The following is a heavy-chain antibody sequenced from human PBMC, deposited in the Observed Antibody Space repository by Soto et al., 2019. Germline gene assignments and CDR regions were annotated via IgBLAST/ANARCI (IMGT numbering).Heavy chain of an antibody. J-gene: IGHJ5*02. CDR2: IYYSGST. Sequence: QVQLQESGPGLVKPSQTLSLTCTVSGGSISSGGYYWSWIRQHPGKGLEWIGYIYYSGSTYYNPSIKSLVTISVDTSKTQFSLKLSSVTAADTAVYYCASASYYYGSGSSSWFDPWGQGTLVTVSS. CDR1: GGSISSGGYY. D-gene: IGHD3-10*01. CDR3: ASASYYYGSGSSSWFDP. V-gene: IGHV4-31*01.